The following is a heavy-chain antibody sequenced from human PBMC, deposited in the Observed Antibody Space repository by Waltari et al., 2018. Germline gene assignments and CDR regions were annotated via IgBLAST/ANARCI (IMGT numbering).Heavy chain of an antibody. Sequence: QVQLQESGPGLVKPSETLSLTCTVSGGSISSYYWSWIRQPPGKGLEWIGYIYYSGSTNYNPALKSRVTISVDTSKNQFSLKLSSVTAADTAVYYCARGPSEYYYYYMDVWGKGTTVTVSS. V-gene: IGHV4-59*01. CDR1: GGSISSYY. J-gene: IGHJ6*03. CDR3: ARGPSEYYYYYMDV. CDR2: IYYSGST.